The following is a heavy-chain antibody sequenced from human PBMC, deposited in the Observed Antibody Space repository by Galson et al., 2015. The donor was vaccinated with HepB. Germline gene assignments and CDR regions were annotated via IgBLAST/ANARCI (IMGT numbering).Heavy chain of an antibody. J-gene: IGHJ3*01. CDR2: LNPNTGDT. V-gene: IGHV1-2*06. CDR1: GYTFTDYF. CDR3: ARGPKRTLPVF. Sequence: SVKVSCKASGYTFTDYFLHWVRQAPGQGLEWMGRLNPNTGDTIYAQKFQGRQGRVTMTRDTSINTAYMELSRLRSDDTATYYCARGPKRTLPVFWGQGTMVTVSS. D-gene: IGHD1-1*01.